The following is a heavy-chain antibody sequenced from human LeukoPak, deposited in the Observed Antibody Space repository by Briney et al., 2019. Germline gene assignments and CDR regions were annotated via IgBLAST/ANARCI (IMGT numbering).Heavy chain of an antibody. D-gene: IGHD3-3*01. CDR3: ARGFKVWERSLEWLSGFDY. CDR1: GYTFTSHD. Sequence: ASVKVSRKASGYTFTSHDINWVRQATGQGLEWMGWMNPNSGNTGYAQKFQGRVTITRNTSISTAYMELSSLRSEDTAVYYCARGFKVWERSLEWLSGFDYWGQGTLVTVSS. J-gene: IGHJ4*02. CDR2: MNPNSGNT. V-gene: IGHV1-8*03.